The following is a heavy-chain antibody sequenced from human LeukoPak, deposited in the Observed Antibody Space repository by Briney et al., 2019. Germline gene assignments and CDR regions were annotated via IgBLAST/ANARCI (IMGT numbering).Heavy chain of an antibody. CDR3: ASYSRYGDGNWFTP. D-gene: IGHD4-17*01. J-gene: IGHJ5*02. CDR2: IYHSGST. Sequence: SETLSLTCAVSGYSISSGYYWGWIRQPPGKGLEWIGSIYHSGSTYYNPSLKSRVTISVDTSKNQFSLKLSSVTAADTAVYYCASYSRYGDGNWFTPGAREPWSPSPQ. V-gene: IGHV4-38-2*01. CDR1: GYSISSGYY.